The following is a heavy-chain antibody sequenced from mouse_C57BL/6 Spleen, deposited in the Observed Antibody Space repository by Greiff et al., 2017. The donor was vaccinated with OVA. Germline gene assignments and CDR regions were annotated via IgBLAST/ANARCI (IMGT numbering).Heavy chain of an antibody. Sequence: QVQLQQSGPELVKPGASVKISCKASGYAFSSSWMNWVKQRPGKGLEWIGRIYPGDGDTNYNGKFKGKATLTADKSSSTAYMQLSSLTSEDSAVDFCARSWYYGSKDYWGQGTTLTVSS. J-gene: IGHJ2*01. V-gene: IGHV1-82*01. CDR3: ARSWYYGSKDY. D-gene: IGHD1-1*01. CDR2: IYPGDGDT. CDR1: GYAFSSSW.